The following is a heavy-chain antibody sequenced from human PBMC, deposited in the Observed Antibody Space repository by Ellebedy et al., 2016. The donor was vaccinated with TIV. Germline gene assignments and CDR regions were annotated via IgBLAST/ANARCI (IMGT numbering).Heavy chain of an antibody. CDR3: ARVGYSGYPSKYYFDY. J-gene: IGHJ4*02. Sequence: SETLSLXXTVSGGSISSGGYYWSWIRQHPGKGLEWIGYIYYSGSTYYNPSLKSRVTISVDTSKNQFSLKLSSVTATDTAVYYCARVGYSGYPSKYYFDYWGQGTLVTVSS. D-gene: IGHD5-12*01. CDR1: GGSISSGGYY. V-gene: IGHV4-30-4*08. CDR2: IYYSGST.